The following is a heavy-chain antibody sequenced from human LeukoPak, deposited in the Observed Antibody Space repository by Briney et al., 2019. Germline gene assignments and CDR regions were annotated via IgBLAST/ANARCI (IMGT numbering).Heavy chain of an antibody. J-gene: IGHJ4*02. CDR2: INHSGST. D-gene: IGHD3-3*01. V-gene: IGHV4-34*01. Sequence: SETLSLTCAVYGGSFSGYYWSWIRQPPGKGLEWIGEINHSGSTNYNPSLKSRVTISVDTSKNQFSLKLSSVTAADTAVYYCARGTLSTIFGVVIAYYSDYWGQGTLVTVSS. CDR1: GGSFSGYY. CDR3: ARGTLSTIFGVVIAYYSDY.